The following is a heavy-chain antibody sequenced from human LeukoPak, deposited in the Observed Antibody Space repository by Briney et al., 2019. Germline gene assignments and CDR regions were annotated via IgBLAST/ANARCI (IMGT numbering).Heavy chain of an antibody. J-gene: IGHJ6*04. Sequence: GASVKVSCKASGGTFSSYAISWVRQAPGLGLEWMGGIIPIFGTANYAQKFQGRVTITADESTSTAYMEPSSLRSEDTAVYYCARDDRYYYGSGSYYKEDYYYYYGMDVWGKGTTVTVSS. D-gene: IGHD3-10*01. CDR2: IIPIFGTA. CDR3: ARDDRYYYGSGSYYKEDYYYYYGMDV. CDR1: GGTFSSYA. V-gene: IGHV1-69*13.